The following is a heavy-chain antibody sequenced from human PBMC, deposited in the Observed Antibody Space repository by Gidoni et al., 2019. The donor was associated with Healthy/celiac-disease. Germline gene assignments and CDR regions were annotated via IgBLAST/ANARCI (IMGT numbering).Heavy chain of an antibody. CDR1: GGSFSGSY. D-gene: IGHD3-16*02. CDR2: INHSGST. V-gene: IGHV4-34*01. Sequence: QVQLQQWGAGLLKPSETLSLTCAVYGGSFSGSYWSWIRQPPGKGLEWIGEINHSGSTNYNPSLKSRVTISVDTSKNQFSLKLSSVTAADTAVYYCARAKDYVWGSYRYTGAFDIWGQGTMVTVSS. CDR3: ARAKDYVWGSYRYTGAFDI. J-gene: IGHJ3*02.